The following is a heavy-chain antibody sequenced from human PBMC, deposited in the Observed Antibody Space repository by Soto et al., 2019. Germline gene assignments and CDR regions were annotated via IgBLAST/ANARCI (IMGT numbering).Heavy chain of an antibody. J-gene: IGHJ1*01. CDR3: AKNHAAGGGFFAS. D-gene: IGHD3-3*01. CDR1: GVTFTNDA. V-gene: IGHV3-23*01. CDR2: ISGVGGIT. Sequence: GGSLRLSCAASGVTFTNDAMSWVRQAPGKGLEWVSTISGVGGITPYAASVKGRFTISRDDYKNTMYMEMNSLRAEDTAVYFCAKNHAAGGGFFASWGQGTLVPVSS.